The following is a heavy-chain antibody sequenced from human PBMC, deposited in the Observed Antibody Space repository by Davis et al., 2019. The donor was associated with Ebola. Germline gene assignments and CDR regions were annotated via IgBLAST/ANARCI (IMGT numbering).Heavy chain of an antibody. CDR3: ARAGGWSGDVYVDAFDI. CDR2: IYRGGST. J-gene: IGHJ3*02. Sequence: GESLKISCAASGFSVSDNYMSWVRQAPGKGPEWVSVIYRGGSTYYADTVRGRFTISRDTAKNKLELQMDSLRAEDKAVYYCARAGGWSGDVYVDAFDIWGQGTMVTVSS. V-gene: IGHV3-53*01. D-gene: IGHD3-3*01. CDR1: GFSVSDNY.